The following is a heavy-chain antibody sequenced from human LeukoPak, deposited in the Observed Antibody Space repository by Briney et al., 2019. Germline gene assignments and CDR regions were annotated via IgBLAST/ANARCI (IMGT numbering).Heavy chain of an antibody. Sequence: SETLSLTCTVSGGSISSYYWSWIRQPPGKGLEWIGYIYHSGSTYYNPSLKSRVTISVDRSKNQFSLKLSSVTAADTAVYYCARDSDYGDPWFFQHWGQGTLVTVSS. CDR2: IYHSGST. CDR1: GGSISSYY. V-gene: IGHV4-59*12. D-gene: IGHD4-17*01. J-gene: IGHJ1*01. CDR3: ARDSDYGDPWFFQH.